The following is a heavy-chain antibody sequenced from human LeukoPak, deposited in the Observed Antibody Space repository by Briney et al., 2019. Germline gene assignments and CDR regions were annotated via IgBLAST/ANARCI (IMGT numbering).Heavy chain of an antibody. J-gene: IGHJ5*02. CDR2: MSPDSGNT. V-gene: IGHV1-8*01. CDR3: AREMMRARWFDP. Sequence: ASVEVSCKASGCTFTSYEINWVRQATGHGLEWMGWMSPDSGNTGYAQKFQGGVTMTRNTSISTAYMELSSLRSEDTAVYYCAREMMRARWFDPWGQGTLVTVSS. CDR1: GCTFTSYE. D-gene: IGHD3-16*01.